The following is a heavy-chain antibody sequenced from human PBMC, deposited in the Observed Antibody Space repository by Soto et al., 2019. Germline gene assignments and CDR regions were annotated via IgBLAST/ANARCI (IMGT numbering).Heavy chain of an antibody. Sequence: QVTLKESGPVLVKPTETLTLRCTVSGLSITDSEMGVSWIRQPPGQPLEWLAHIDSSGEKSYRTFLKSRLAISKDPCKSQIVLTMTNMDPADTATYYCARRHLAVAVSPWFDPWGQGIPVTVSS. V-gene: IGHV2-26*01. CDR2: IDSSGEK. J-gene: IGHJ5*02. CDR1: GLSITDSEMG. CDR3: ARRHLAVAVSPWFDP. D-gene: IGHD6-19*01.